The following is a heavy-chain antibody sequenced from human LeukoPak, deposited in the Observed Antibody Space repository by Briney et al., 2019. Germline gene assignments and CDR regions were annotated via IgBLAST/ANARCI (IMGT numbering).Heavy chain of an antibody. V-gene: IGHV1-2*02. J-gene: IGHJ4*02. D-gene: IGHD6-25*01. CDR3: ARGRSGDFDY. Sequence: GASVKVSCKASGYTFTGYYMHWVRQAPGQGLEWMGWINPNSGGTNYARKFQGRVTMTRDTSISTAYMELSRLRSDDTAVYYCARGRSGDFDYWGQGTLVTVSS. CDR1: GYTFTGYY. CDR2: INPNSGGT.